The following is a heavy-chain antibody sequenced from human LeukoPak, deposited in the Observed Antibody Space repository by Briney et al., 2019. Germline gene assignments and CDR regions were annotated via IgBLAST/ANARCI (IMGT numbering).Heavy chain of an antibody. CDR1: GYTFSRHG. V-gene: IGHV1-18*01. J-gene: IGHJ4*02. CDR2: VSGYNGKT. CDR3: AKDIHPGLDSGASCCFDY. D-gene: IGHD3-22*01. Sequence: GASVKVSCKXSGYTFSRHGITWVRQAPGQGLEWMGWVSGYNGKTNYAQNVQGRVTMTTDTSTNTAYMELRSLRSDDTAVYYCAKDIHPGLDSGASCCFDYWGQGTPVTVSS.